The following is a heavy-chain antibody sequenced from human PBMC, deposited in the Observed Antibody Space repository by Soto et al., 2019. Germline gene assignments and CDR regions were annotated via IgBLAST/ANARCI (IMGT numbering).Heavy chain of an antibody. Sequence: GGSLRLSCAASGFTFSSYAMHWVRQAPGKGLEWVAVISYDGGNKYYADSVKGRFTISRDNSKNTLYLQMNSLRAEDTAVYYCARDRGYPNYYYYYGIDVWGQGTTVTVSS. CDR1: GFTFSSYA. D-gene: IGHD1-1*01. CDR2: ISYDGGNK. J-gene: IGHJ6*02. CDR3: ARDRGYPNYYYYYGIDV. V-gene: IGHV3-30-3*01.